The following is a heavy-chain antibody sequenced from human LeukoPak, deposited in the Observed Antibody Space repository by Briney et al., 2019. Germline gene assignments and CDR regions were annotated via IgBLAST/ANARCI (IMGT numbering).Heavy chain of an antibody. CDR1: DGSISSYY. CDR2: IYGSGST. J-gene: IGHJ5*02. Sequence: SETLSLTCTVSDGSISSYYWSWLRQPAGKGLEWIGRIYGSGSTRYNPSLKSRVTMSVDTSKNQFSLKLSFVTAADTAVYFCARGMSAAYDYNWFDPWGQGTLVTVSS. V-gene: IGHV4-4*07. D-gene: IGHD5-12*01. CDR3: ARGMSAAYDYNWFDP.